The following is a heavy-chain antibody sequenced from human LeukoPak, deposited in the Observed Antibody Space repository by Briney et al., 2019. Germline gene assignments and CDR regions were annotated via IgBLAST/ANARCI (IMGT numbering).Heavy chain of an antibody. CDR1: GFTFTSYA. J-gene: IGHJ6*03. D-gene: IGHD4-17*01. Sequence: ASVKVSCKASGFTFTSYAITWVRQAPGQGLEWMGWIITYNGNTHYAQKLQGRATLTTDTSTNTAYMELRGLRSDDTAVYYCAKTTVTSEEYFYYYMDVWGKGTTVTVSS. CDR2: IITYNGNT. CDR3: AKTTVTSEEYFYYYMDV. V-gene: IGHV1-18*01.